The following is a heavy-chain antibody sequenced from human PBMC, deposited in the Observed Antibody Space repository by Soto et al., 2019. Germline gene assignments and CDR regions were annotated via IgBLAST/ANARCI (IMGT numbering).Heavy chain of an antibody. CDR2: ISSSGSTI. J-gene: IGHJ4*02. CDR1: GFTFSDYY. Sequence: SLRLSCAASGFTFSDYYMSWIRQAPGKGLEWVSYISSSGSTIYYADSVKGRFTISRDNAKNTLYLPINSLTAEDTAVYYCARGTLTSIDMVDYWGQGTLVTVSS. D-gene: IGHD2-21*01. CDR3: ARGTLTSIDMVDY. V-gene: IGHV3-11*04.